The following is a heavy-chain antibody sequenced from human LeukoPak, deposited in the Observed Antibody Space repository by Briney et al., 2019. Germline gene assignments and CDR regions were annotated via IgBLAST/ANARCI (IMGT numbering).Heavy chain of an antibody. CDR3: AKESRRYCTNPVWFDP. J-gene: IGHJ5*02. CDR2: ISYDGSNK. CDR1: GFTFSSYG. Sequence: GGSLRLSCEASGFTFSSYGMHWVRQAPGKGLEWVAVISYDGSNKYYADSVKGRFTISRDNSKNTLYLQMNSLRAEDTAVYYCAKESRRYCTNPVWFDPWGQGTLVTVSS. D-gene: IGHD2-8*01. V-gene: IGHV3-30*18.